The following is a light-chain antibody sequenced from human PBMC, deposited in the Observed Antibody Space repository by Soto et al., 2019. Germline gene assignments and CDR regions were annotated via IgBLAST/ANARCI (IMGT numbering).Light chain of an antibody. CDR1: SSDVGRYNY. J-gene: IGLJ1*01. Sequence: QSVLAQPASVSGSRGQSITISCTGTSSDVGRYNYVSWFQQHPGKVPKLIIYDVSNWPSGVSDRFSGSKSGNTASLTISGLQPEDEADYYCSSITSSSTFVFGTGTKVTVL. CDR2: DVS. V-gene: IGLV2-14*03. CDR3: SSITSSSTFV.